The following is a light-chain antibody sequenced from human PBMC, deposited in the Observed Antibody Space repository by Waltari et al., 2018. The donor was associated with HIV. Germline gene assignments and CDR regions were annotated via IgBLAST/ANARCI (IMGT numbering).Light chain of an antibody. CDR3: SSYGDSLRVL. J-gene: IGLJ3*02. CDR2: EVT. CDR1: LTAIGASDS. Sequence: QSALTQPPSASGSLGHSVPISCTRSLTAIGASDSVSWFQQHPRGAPKLLLYEVTRRPSAVSDRFSGSRSGSTAFLTVAGLQPDDEATYFCSSYGDSLRVLFGGGTNVTVL. V-gene: IGLV2-8*01.